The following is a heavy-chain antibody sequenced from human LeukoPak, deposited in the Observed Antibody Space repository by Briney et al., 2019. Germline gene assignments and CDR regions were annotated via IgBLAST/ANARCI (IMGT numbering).Heavy chain of an antibody. D-gene: IGHD2-15*01. J-gene: IGHJ5*02. Sequence: SETLSLTCAVYGGSLSGYYWSWIRQPPGKGLEWIGEINHSGSTNYNPSLKSRVTISVDTSKNQFSLKLSSVTAADTAVYYCASPKLGYCSGGSCYDRFWFDPWGQGTLVTVSS. CDR2: INHSGST. V-gene: IGHV4-34*01. CDR1: GGSLSGYY. CDR3: ASPKLGYCSGGSCYDRFWFDP.